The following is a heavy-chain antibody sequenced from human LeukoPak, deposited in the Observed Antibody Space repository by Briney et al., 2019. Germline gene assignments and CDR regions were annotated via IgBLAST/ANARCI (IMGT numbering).Heavy chain of an antibody. J-gene: IGHJ6*02. CDR2: IYSGGST. Sequence: SGGSLRLSCAASGFTVSSNYMSWVRQAPGKGLEWVSVIYSGGSTYYADSVKGRFTISRDNPKNTLYLQMNSLRAEDTAVYYCARVRGYSGYEGRYYYYGMDVWGQGTTVTVSS. V-gene: IGHV3-53*01. CDR1: GFTVSSNY. CDR3: ARVRGYSGYEGRYYYYGMDV. D-gene: IGHD5-12*01.